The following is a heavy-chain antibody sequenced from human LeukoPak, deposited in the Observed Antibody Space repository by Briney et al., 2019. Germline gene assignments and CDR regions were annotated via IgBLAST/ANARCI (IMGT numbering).Heavy chain of an antibody. D-gene: IGHD2-15*01. CDR1: GGSFSGYY. J-gene: IGHJ5*02. Sequence: SETLSLTCAVYGGSFSGYYWSWIRQPPGKGLELIGEINHSGSTNYNPSLKSRVTISVDTSKNQFSLNLSSVTAADTAVYYCATGGYCSGGSCSNWFDPWGQGTLVTVSS. V-gene: IGHV4-34*01. CDR3: ATGGYCSGGSCSNWFDP. CDR2: INHSGST.